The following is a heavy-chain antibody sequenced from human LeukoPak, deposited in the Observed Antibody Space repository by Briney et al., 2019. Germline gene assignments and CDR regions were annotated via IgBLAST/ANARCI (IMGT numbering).Heavy chain of an antibody. CDR1: GFTFGRSW. V-gene: IGHV3-7*01. CDR2: IKEDGSEK. CDR3: ARAEK. Sequence: PGGSLRLSCAASGFTFGRSWMSWVRQAPGKGLEWVANIKEDGSEKYYVDSVKGRFTISRDNANNSLFLRMDSLRAEDTAVYYCARAEKWGQGILVTVSS. J-gene: IGHJ4*02.